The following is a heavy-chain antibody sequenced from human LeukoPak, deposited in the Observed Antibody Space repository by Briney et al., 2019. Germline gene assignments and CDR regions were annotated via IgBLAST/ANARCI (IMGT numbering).Heavy chain of an antibody. CDR2: IYYSGST. CDR1: GGSISSYY. Sequence: SETLSLTCTVSGGSISSYYWSWIRQPPGKGLEWIGYIYYSGSTNYNPSLKSRVTISVDTSKNQFSLKLSSVTAADTAVYYCAREVAAAGASHHFDYWGQGTLVTVSS. D-gene: IGHD6-13*01. J-gene: IGHJ4*02. V-gene: IGHV4-59*01. CDR3: AREVAAAGASHHFDY.